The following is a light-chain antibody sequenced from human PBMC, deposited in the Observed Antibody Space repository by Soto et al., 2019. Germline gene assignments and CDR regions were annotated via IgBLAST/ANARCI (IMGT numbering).Light chain of an antibody. CDR2: INS. CDR1: SSNIGSNP. J-gene: IGLJ3*02. CDR3: AAWDDGLNGWV. V-gene: IGLV1-44*01. Sequence: QSVLTQPSSASGTPGQRVTISCSGSSSNIGSNPVNWYQHLPGTAPRLLIYINSQRPSGVRDRFSGSKSGTSASLAISGLQSEDDADYFCAAWDDGLNGWVFGGGTKLTVL.